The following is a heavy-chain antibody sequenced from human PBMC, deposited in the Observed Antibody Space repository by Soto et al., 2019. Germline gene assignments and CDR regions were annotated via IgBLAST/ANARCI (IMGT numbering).Heavy chain of an antibody. CDR1: GYTFTSYA. Sequence: ASVKVSCKASGYTFTSYAMHWVRQAPGQRLEWMGWINAGNGNTKYSQKFQGRVTITKSTSASTAYMDLSSLRSEDTAVYYCARGPLRNWFDPWGQGTLVTVS. CDR2: INAGNGNT. V-gene: IGHV1-3*01. CDR3: ARGPLRNWFDP. D-gene: IGHD5-12*01. J-gene: IGHJ5*02.